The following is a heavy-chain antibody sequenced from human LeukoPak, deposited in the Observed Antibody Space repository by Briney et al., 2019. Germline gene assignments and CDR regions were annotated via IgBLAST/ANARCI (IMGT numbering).Heavy chain of an antibody. V-gene: IGHV3-21*01. Sequence: GGSLRLSCAASGFTFSSYSMNWVRQAPGKGLEWVSSISSSSSYIYYADSVKGRFTISRDNAKNSLYLQMNSLRAVDTAVYYCARSVGGSYYGAGFSPGDWGHGTLVTVSS. CDR3: ARSVGGSYYGAGFSPGD. CDR1: GFTFSSYS. J-gene: IGHJ4*01. CDR2: ISSSSSYI. D-gene: IGHD3-10*01.